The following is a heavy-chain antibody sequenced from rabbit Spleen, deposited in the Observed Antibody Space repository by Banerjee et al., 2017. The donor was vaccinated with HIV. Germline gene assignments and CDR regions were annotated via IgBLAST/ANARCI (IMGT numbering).Heavy chain of an antibody. D-gene: IGHD1-1*01. V-gene: IGHV1S45*01. CDR2: IDSGSSGFT. CDR1: GVSFSGDSY. J-gene: IGHJ6*01. Sequence: QEQLEESGGDLVKPGASLTLTCTASGVSFSGDSYMCWVRQAPGKGLEWIVCIDSGSSGFTYFATWAKGRFTCSKTSSTTVTLQMTRLTAADTATYFCARDTSSSFSSYGMDLWGPGTLVTVS. CDR3: ARDTSSSFSSYGMDL.